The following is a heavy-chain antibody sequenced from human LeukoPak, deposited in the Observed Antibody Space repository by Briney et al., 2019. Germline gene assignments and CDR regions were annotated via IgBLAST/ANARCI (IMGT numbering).Heavy chain of an antibody. CDR3: ARGGYYDFWSGYYNRRYYFDY. CDR1: GGSFSGYY. Sequence: SETLSLTCAVHGGSFSGYYWSWIRQPPGKGLEWIGEINHSGSTNYNPSLKSRVTISVDTSKNQFSLKLSSVTAADTAVYYCARGGYYDFWSGYYNRRYYFDYWGQGTLVTVS. J-gene: IGHJ4*02. CDR2: INHSGST. V-gene: IGHV4-34*01. D-gene: IGHD3-3*01.